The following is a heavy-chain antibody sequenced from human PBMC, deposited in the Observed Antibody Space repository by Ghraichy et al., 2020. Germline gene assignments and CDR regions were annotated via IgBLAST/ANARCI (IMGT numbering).Heavy chain of an antibody. Sequence: SETLSLTCTVSGGSISSYYWSWIRQPPGKGLEWIGYIYYSGSTNYNPSLKSRVTISVDTSKNQFSLKLSSVTAADTAVYYCARYGEGDYGMDVWGQGTTVTVSS. CDR3: ARYGEGDYGMDV. CDR2: IYYSGST. CDR1: GGSISSYY. V-gene: IGHV4-59*01. J-gene: IGHJ6*02. D-gene: IGHD3-10*01.